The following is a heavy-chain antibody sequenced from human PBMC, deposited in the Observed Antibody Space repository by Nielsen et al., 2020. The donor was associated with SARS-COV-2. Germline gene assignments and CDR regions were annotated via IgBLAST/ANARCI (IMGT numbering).Heavy chain of an antibody. D-gene: IGHD1-1*01. V-gene: IGHV3-7*01. CDR2: IKDDGSAR. CDR3: ASLNWVDPTSM. J-gene: IGHJ4*02. CDR1: GFTFSAYW. Sequence: ESLNISCAASGFTFSAYWMNWVRQAPGKGLELVANIKDDGSARYYVDSVKGRFTISKDNAKNSLYLQMHNLRAEDTAVYFCASLNWVDPTSMWGPGTPGTVSA.